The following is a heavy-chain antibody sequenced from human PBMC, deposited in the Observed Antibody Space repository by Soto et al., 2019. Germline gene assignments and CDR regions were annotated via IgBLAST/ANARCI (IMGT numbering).Heavy chain of an antibody. CDR3: ARDTEYSSSSLDY. D-gene: IGHD6-6*01. J-gene: IGHJ4*02. Sequence: GGSLRLSCAASGFTFSSYGMHWVRQAPGKGLEWVAVIWYDGSNKYYADSVKGRFTISRDNSKNTLYLQMNSLRSEDTAVYYCARDTEYSSSSLDYWVQGTLVTVSS. V-gene: IGHV3-33*08. CDR2: IWYDGSNK. CDR1: GFTFSSYG.